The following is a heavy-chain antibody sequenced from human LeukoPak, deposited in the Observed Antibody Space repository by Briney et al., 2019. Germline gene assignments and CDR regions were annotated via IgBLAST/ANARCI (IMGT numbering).Heavy chain of an antibody. CDR1: GGSISSYY. CDR2: INHSGST. CDR3: ASRGPSDY. J-gene: IGHJ4*02. V-gene: IGHV4-34*01. Sequence: SETLSLTCTVSGGSISSYYWSWIRQPPGKGLEWIGEINHSGSTNYNPSLKSRVTMSVDTSKNQFSLKLSSVTAADTAVYYCASRGPSDYWGQGTLVTVSS.